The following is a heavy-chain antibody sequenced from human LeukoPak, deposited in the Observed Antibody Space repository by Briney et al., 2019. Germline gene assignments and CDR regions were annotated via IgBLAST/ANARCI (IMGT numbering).Heavy chain of an antibody. CDR2: ISGSGGST. J-gene: IGHJ4*02. CDR3: ATIGHSSLQPFDY. CDR1: GFTFSSYA. V-gene: IGHV3-23*01. Sequence: GGSLRLSCAASGFTFSSYAMSWVRQAPGKGLEWVSAISGSGGSTYYADSVKGRFTISRDNSKNTLYLQMNSLRAEDTAVYYCATIGHSSLQPFDYWGQGTLVTVSS. D-gene: IGHD6-6*01.